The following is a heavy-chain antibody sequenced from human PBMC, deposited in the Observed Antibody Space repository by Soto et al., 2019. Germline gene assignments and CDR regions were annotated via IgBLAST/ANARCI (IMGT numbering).Heavy chain of an antibody. D-gene: IGHD2-21*02. J-gene: IGHJ5*02. V-gene: IGHV5-51*01. Sequence: PGESLRIYCRSSGDSFTSYWIGWVRQMPGKGLEWVGIIYPGDSDTRYSPSFQGQVTISADKSISTAYLQWSSLKASDTAMYYCARGVVVTGNWFDPWGQGTLVTVSS. CDR1: GDSFTSYW. CDR2: IYPGDSDT. CDR3: ARGVVVTGNWFDP.